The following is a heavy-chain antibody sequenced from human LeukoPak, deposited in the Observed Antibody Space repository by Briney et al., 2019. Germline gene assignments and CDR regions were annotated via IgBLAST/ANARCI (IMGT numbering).Heavy chain of an antibody. V-gene: IGHV1-2*02. CDR1: GYTFTGYY. CDR2: INPNSGGT. Sequence: EASVKVSCKASGYTFTGYYMHWVRQAPGQGLEWMGWINPNSGGTNYAQKFQGRVTLTRDTSISTAYMELSSLRSDDTAVYYCARTRSGYYYHFDYWGQGTLVTVSS. D-gene: IGHD3-22*01. CDR3: ARTRSGYYYHFDY. J-gene: IGHJ4*02.